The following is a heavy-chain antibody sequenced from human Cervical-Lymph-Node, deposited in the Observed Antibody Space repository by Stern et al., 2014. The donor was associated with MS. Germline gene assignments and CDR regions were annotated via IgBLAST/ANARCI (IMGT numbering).Heavy chain of an antibody. CDR1: GFSFSDFY. V-gene: IGHV3-72*01. Sequence: EVQLVESGGGLVQPGGSLRLSCAASGFSFSDFYMDWVRKATGKGLEWVGRSRNKAKSYTTDYAASVKGRFTISRDDAKNSLYLQMNTLKTEDTAVYYCSRDSSGDYWGPGTLVTVSS. J-gene: IGHJ4*02. CDR3: SRDSSGDY. CDR2: SRNKAKSYTT.